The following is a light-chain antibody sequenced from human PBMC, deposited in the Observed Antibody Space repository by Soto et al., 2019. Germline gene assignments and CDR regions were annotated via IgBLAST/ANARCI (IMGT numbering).Light chain of an antibody. J-gene: IGKJ3*01. CDR1: EPIDRN. CDR2: AAS. Sequence: DIQMTQSPSSVSALIGDRVTITCRASEPIDRNLSWYQQRPGKAPRVLIIAASDFQSGVPSKFSGNGSGTDFTLNISSLQPEDFATYYCQRTYNAPFNFGPGTKVQLK. V-gene: IGKV1-39*01. CDR3: QRTYNAPFN.